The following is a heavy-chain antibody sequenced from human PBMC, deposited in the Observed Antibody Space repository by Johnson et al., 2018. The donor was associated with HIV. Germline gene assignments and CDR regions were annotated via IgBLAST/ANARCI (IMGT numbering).Heavy chain of an antibody. Sequence: QVQLVESGGGLVKPGGSLRLSCAASGFIFSDYYMSWIRQAPGKGLEWVSYISPSGSSINYADSVKGRFTIPRDNAKNPLYLQMNSLRAEDTALYYCARDLGIAVAGQIGYDAFDIWGQGTMVTVSS. CDR2: ISPSGSSI. V-gene: IGHV3-11*04. J-gene: IGHJ3*02. D-gene: IGHD6-19*01. CDR1: GFIFSDYY. CDR3: ARDLGIAVAGQIGYDAFDI.